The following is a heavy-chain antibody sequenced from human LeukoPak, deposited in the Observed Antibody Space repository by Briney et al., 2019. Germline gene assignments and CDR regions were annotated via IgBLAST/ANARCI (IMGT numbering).Heavy chain of an antibody. CDR3: ARESLGKYSSGWYYLDY. Sequence: PSETLSLTCAVSGGSISSCGYSWSWIRQPPGKGLEWIGYFYYSGSTYYNPSLKSRVTISVDTSKNHFSLKLSSVTAADTAVYYCARESLGKYSSGWYYLDYWGQGTLVTVSS. V-gene: IGHV4-30-4*07. J-gene: IGHJ4*01. D-gene: IGHD6-19*01. CDR1: GGSISSCGYS. CDR2: FYYSGST.